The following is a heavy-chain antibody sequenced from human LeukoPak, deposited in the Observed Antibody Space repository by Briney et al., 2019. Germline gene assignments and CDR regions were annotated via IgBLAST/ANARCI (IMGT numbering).Heavy chain of an antibody. CDR1: GFTFSDAW. Sequence: GGSLRLSCAASGFTFSDAWMSWVRQAPGKGLEWVGFIRSKADGVTTKHAASVKGRFTISRDDSKSIAYLQMNSLKTEDTAVYQCIVYVWGAPIDYWGQGTLVTVSS. J-gene: IGHJ4*02. V-gene: IGHV3-49*04. CDR2: IRSKADGVTT. D-gene: IGHD3-16*01. CDR3: IVYVWGAPIDY.